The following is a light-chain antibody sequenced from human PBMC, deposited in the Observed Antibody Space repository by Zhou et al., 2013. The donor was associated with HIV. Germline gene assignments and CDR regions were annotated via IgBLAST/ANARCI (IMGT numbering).Light chain of an antibody. CDR1: QSISSY. CDR3: QQYYSTPRT. Sequence: DIQMTQSPSSLSASVGDRVTITCRASQSISSYLNWYQQKPGKAPKLLIYAASSLQSGVPSRFSGSGSGTDFTLTISSLQPEDFATYYCQQYYSTPRTFGQG. J-gene: IGKJ1*01. V-gene: IGKV1-39*01. CDR2: AAS.